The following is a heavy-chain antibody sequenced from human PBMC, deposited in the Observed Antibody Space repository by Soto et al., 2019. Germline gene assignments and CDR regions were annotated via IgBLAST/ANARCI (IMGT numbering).Heavy chain of an antibody. V-gene: IGHV1-69*14. CDR3: ARWIGYCSGGSCYSPYYYYGMDV. CDR1: GGTFSSYA. Sequence: QVQLVQSGAEVKKPGSSVKVSCKASGGTFSSYAISWVRQAPGQGLEWMGGIIPIFGTANYAQKFQGRVTITADKSTSTAYMELSSLRSEDTAVYYCARWIGYCSGGSCYSPYYYYGMDVWGQGTTVTVSS. J-gene: IGHJ6*02. D-gene: IGHD2-15*01. CDR2: IIPIFGTA.